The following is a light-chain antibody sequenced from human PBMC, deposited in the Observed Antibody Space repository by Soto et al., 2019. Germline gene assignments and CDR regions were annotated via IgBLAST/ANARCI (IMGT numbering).Light chain of an antibody. J-gene: IGKJ1*01. CDR3: QQFFSPPWT. V-gene: IGKV1-39*01. CDR2: GAT. CDR1: QSINSH. Sequence: DIQMTQSPSTLSASVGERVTITCRASQSINSHLNWYQHKRGQPPPLLISGATTLHSGVPSRFSGSGYGTDFTLTISSLQPEDFATYYCQQFFSPPWTFGHGTKV.